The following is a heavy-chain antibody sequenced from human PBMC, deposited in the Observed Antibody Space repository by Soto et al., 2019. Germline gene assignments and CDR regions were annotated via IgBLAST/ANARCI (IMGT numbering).Heavy chain of an antibody. J-gene: IGHJ4*02. CDR3: SRVSLYFDINGHYQYAIKNDY. D-gene: IGHD3-9*01. Sequence: PSETLSLNCAVYGGSFSGYSWSWIRQPPGRGLEWIGEINHSGTTNSSPSLRSRVTISVDTSKNQFSLKLSSVTAADTAVYYCSRVSLYFDINGHYQYAIKNDYWRQGTPVT. CDR1: GGSFSGYS. CDR2: INHSGTT. V-gene: IGHV4-34*01.